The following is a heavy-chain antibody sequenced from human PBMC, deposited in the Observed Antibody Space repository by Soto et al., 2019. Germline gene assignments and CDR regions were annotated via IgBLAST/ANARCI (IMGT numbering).Heavy chain of an antibody. CDR2: INNDGSSI. J-gene: IGHJ4*02. CDR3: GVSAYGEASPGH. D-gene: IGHD3-16*01. V-gene: IGHV3-74*01. Sequence: GGSLRLSCVVSGFTFSSYWMHWVRQAPGKGLVLVSRINNDGSSIAYADSVKGRFTISRVNASNTRYLLMNGLRVEDTAVFYCGVSAYGEASPGHRGQGNPVTVSS. CDR1: GFTFSSYW.